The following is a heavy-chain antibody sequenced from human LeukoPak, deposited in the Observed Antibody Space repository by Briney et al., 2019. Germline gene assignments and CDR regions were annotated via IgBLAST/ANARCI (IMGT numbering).Heavy chain of an antibody. J-gene: IGHJ4*02. CDR3: ARWRMKTSAREYFDS. Sequence: SVKVSCKASGDTFNSYAFSWVRQAPGQGLEWMGRILPFVGITNYAQRFQGRLTITADKATSTVSLNLTSLNSEDTAFYYCARWRMKTSAREYFDSWGQGTLVTVS. D-gene: IGHD1-26*01. V-gene: IGHV1-69*04. CDR1: GDTFNSYA. CDR2: ILPFVGIT.